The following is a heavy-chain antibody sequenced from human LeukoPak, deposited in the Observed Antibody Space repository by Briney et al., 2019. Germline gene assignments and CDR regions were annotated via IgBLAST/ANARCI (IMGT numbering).Heavy chain of an antibody. CDR2: IKQDGSEK. D-gene: IGHD6-19*01. CDR3: ARDGGLEWLASHFDY. V-gene: IGHV3-7*01. Sequence: GGSLRLSCAASGFTFSSYWMSWVRRAPGKGLEWVANIKQDGSEKYYVDSVKGRFTISRDNAKNSLYLQMNSLRAEDTAVYYCARDGGLEWLASHFDYWGQGTLVTVSS. CDR1: GFTFSSYW. J-gene: IGHJ4*02.